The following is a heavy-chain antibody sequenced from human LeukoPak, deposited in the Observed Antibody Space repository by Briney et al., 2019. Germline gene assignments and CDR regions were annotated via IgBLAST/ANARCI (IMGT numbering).Heavy chain of an antibody. CDR1: GYSFVDYW. CDR2: IDPSDSET. D-gene: IGHD5-18*01. J-gene: IGHJ4*02. CDR3: ARQTAMGRSGDY. Sequence: GESLKISCKGSGYSFVDYWIGWVRQMPGKGLEWMGIIDPSDSETRYTPSFQGQVTISVDKSLTTADLQWNSLKALDTAMYYCARQTAMGRSGDYWGQGTLVTVSS. V-gene: IGHV5-51*01.